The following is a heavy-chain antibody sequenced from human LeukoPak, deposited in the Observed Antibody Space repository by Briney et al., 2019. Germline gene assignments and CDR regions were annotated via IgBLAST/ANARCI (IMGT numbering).Heavy chain of an antibody. CDR2: INHSGST. J-gene: IGHJ4*02. CDR1: GGSFSGYY. Sequence: SETLSLTCAVYGGSFSGYYWSWIRQPPGKGLEWIGEINHSGSTNYNPSLKSRVTISVDTSKNQFSLKLSSVTAADTAVYYCARKEQWLVKLFDYWGQGTLVTVSS. V-gene: IGHV4-34*01. D-gene: IGHD6-19*01. CDR3: ARKEQWLVKLFDY.